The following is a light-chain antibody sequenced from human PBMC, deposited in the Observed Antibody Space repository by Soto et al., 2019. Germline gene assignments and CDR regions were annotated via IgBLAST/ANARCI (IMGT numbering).Light chain of an antibody. CDR1: SSDVGGYNY. Sequence: QSALTQPASVSGSPGQWITISCPGTSSDVGGYNYVSWYQQHPGKAPKLMIYDVSNRPSGVSNRFSGSKSGNTASLTISGLQAEDEADYYCSSYTTTNTLVFGTGTKLTVL. V-gene: IGLV2-14*01. CDR3: SSYTTTNTLV. CDR2: DVS. J-gene: IGLJ1*01.